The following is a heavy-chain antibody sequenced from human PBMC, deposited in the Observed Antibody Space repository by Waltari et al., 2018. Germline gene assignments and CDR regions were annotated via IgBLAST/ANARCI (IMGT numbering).Heavy chain of an antibody. V-gene: IGHV3-21*02. CDR2: ISITSSDI. CDR3: AGGYSSYYGMDV. J-gene: IGHJ6*02. CDR1: GFTFNTYT. Sequence: EVQLVESGGGLVKPGGSLRLSCAASGFTFNTYTMNWVRQAPGKGLEWVSSISITSSDIYYADSVKGRFTISRDNAKSSLYLQLNSLRAEDTAVYYCAGGYSSYYGMDVWGQGTTVTVSS. D-gene: IGHD6-13*01.